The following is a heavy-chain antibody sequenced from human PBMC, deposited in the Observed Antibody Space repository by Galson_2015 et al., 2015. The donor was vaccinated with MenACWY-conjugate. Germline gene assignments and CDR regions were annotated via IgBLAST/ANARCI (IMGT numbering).Heavy chain of an antibody. J-gene: IGHJ6*02. CDR2: INAGNGNT. V-gene: IGHV1-3*01. CDR3: ARVPYYDSSGYYPERERYYYYYGMDV. D-gene: IGHD3-22*01. CDR1: GYTFTSYA. Sequence: SVKVSCKASGYTFTSYAMHWVRQAPGQRLEWMGWINAGNGNTKYSQKFQGRVTITRDTSASTAYMELSSLRSEDTAVYYCARVPYYDSSGYYPERERYYYYYGMDVWGQGTTVTVSS.